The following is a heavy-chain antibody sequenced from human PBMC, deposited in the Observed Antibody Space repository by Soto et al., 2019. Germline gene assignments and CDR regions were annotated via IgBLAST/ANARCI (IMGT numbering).Heavy chain of an antibody. CDR2: IYYSGST. D-gene: IGHD3-9*01. V-gene: IGHV4-31*03. Sequence: PSETLSLTCTVSGVSISSGGYYWSWIGQHPGKGLEWIGYIYYSGSTYYNPSLKSRVTISVDTSKNQFSLKLSSVTAADTAVYYCARARRANYYASWTGNRNWSDPWGQGTLVNVSS. CDR3: ARARRANYYASWTGNRNWSDP. CDR1: GVSISSGGYY. J-gene: IGHJ5*02.